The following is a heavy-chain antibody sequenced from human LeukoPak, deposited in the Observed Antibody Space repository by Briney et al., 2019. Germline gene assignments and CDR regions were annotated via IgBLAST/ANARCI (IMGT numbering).Heavy chain of an antibody. D-gene: IGHD3-10*01. Sequence: SETLSLTCTVSGGSISRSRYYWSWIRQPPGEGLEWIGSSYYGGSTYYSPSLKSRVTISVDTSNNQFSLKLTSVTAADTAVYYCARVHYGSGSLYYYYYYMDVWGKGTTVTISS. CDR1: GGSISRSRYY. CDR2: SYYGGST. J-gene: IGHJ6*03. CDR3: ARVHYGSGSLYYYYYYMDV. V-gene: IGHV4-39*01.